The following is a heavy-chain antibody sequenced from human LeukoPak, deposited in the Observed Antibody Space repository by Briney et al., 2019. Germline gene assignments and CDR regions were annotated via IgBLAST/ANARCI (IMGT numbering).Heavy chain of an antibody. J-gene: IGHJ4*02. Sequence: PGGSLRLSCAASGFTFSSYGMHWVRQAPGKGLKWVAVIWYDGSNKYYADSVKGRFTISRDNSKNTLYLQMNSLRAEDTAVYYCARGAQWDYYDSSGYGLDYWGQGTLVTVSS. CDR3: ARGAQWDYYDSSGYGLDY. V-gene: IGHV3-33*01. CDR1: GFTFSSYG. D-gene: IGHD3-22*01. CDR2: IWYDGSNK.